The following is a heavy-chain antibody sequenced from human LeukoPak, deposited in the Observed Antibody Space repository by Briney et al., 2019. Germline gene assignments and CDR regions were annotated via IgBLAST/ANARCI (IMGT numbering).Heavy chain of an antibody. CDR3: AKDWLGGYDVYYGMDV. D-gene: IGHD5-12*01. CDR2: ISGSGGST. CDR1: GFTFSSYA. Sequence: PGGSLRLSCAASGFTFSSYAMSWVRQAPGKGLEWVSAISGSGGSTYYADSVKGRFTISRDNSKNTLYLQMNSLRAEDTAVYYCAKDWLGGYDVYYGMDVWGQGATVTVSS. J-gene: IGHJ6*02. V-gene: IGHV3-23*01.